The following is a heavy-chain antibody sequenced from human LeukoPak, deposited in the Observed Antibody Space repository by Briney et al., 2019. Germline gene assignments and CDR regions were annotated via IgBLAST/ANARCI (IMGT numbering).Heavy chain of an antibody. Sequence: PGGSLRLSCAASGFTFSSYAMSWVRQAPGKGLKGVPAISGSGGSTYYADSVKGRFTISRDNSKNTLYLQMNSLRAEDTAVYYCAKVNDVVVPAAIGPLDYWGQGTLVTVSS. J-gene: IGHJ4*02. CDR3: AKVNDVVVPAAIGPLDY. CDR2: ISGSGGST. CDR1: GFTFSSYA. D-gene: IGHD2-2*01. V-gene: IGHV3-23*01.